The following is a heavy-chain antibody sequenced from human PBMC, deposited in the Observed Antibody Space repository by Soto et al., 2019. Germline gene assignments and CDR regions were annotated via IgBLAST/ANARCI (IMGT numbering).Heavy chain of an antibody. D-gene: IGHD3-10*01. Sequence: SDTLSLTCAVYGGSFSVYYWSWIRQPPGKGLEWIGEINHSGSTNYNPSLKSRVTISVDTSKNQFSLKLSSVTAADTAVYYCARGFKPITRVAFDIWGQGTMVTVSS. CDR2: INHSGST. CDR3: ARGFKPITRVAFDI. CDR1: GGSFSVYY. J-gene: IGHJ3*02. V-gene: IGHV4-34*01.